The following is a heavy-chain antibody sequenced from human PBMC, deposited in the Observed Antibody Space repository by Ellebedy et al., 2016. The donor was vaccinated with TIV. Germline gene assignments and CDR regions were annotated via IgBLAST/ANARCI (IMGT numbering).Heavy chain of an antibody. Sequence: GGSLRLSXAASGFTFSSYVMHWVRQAPGKGLEWVAVLWPDGSNKAYADSVKGRFTISRDTSKNTLYLQMNSLRAEDTAVYYCARHDYGSGSYYSPEFDYWGQGTLVTVSS. D-gene: IGHD3-10*01. V-gene: IGHV3-33*01. CDR2: LWPDGSNK. CDR3: ARHDYGSGSYYSPEFDY. J-gene: IGHJ4*02. CDR1: GFTFSSYV.